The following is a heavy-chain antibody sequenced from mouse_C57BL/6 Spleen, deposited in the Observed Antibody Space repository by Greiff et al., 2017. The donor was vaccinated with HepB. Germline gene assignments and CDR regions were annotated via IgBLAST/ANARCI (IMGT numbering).Heavy chain of an antibody. V-gene: IGHV2-5*01. J-gene: IGHJ4*01. CDR1: GFSLTSYG. CDR2: IWRGGST. Sequence: VQVVESGPGLVQPSQSLSITCTASGFSLTSYGVHWVRQSPGKGLEWLGVIWRGGSTDYNAAFMSRLSITKDNSKSQVFFKMNSLQADDTAIYYCAKNFDRPYYAMDYWGQGTSVTVSS. CDR3: AKNFDRPYYAMDY.